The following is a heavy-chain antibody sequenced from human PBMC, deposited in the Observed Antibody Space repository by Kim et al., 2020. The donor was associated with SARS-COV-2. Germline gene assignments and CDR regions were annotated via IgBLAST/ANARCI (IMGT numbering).Heavy chain of an antibody. V-gene: IGHV3-43*02. Sequence: GGSLRLSCAASGFTFDDYAMHWVRQAPGKGLEWVSLISGDGGSTYYADSVKGRFTISRDNSKNSLYLQMNSLRTEDTALYYCAKDVGGFYDFWSGYYPIYYYYYGMDVWGQGTTVTVSS. CDR3: AKDVGGFYDFWSGYYPIYYYYYGMDV. J-gene: IGHJ6*02. CDR1: GFTFDDYA. D-gene: IGHD3-3*01. CDR2: ISGDGGST.